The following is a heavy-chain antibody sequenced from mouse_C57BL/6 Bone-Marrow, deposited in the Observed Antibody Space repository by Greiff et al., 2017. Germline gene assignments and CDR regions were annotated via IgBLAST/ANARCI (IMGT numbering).Heavy chain of an antibody. D-gene: IGHD1-1*01. Sequence: EVQLQQSGAELVRPGASVKLSCTASGFNIKDAYMHWVKQRPEQGLEWIGWIDPENGDTEYASKFQGKATITADTSSNTAYLQLSSLTSEDTAVYYCTTWGGSSLGYAMDYWGQGTSVTVSS. CDR1: GFNIKDAY. CDR3: TTWGGSSLGYAMDY. J-gene: IGHJ4*01. CDR2: IDPENGDT. V-gene: IGHV14-4*01.